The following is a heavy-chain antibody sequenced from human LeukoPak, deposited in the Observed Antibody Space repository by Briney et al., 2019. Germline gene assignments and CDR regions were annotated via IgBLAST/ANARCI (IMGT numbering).Heavy chain of an antibody. Sequence: QSGGSLRLSCAASGFTFSSYWMTWVRQAPGKGLERVANIKQAGTEKYYVDSVKGRFTISRDNAKNSLFLQMNSLRAEDTAVYFCARGQYFSTTYYFDYWGQGTLVTVSS. CDR2: IKQAGTEK. CDR1: GFTFSSYW. CDR3: ARGQYFSTTYYFDY. D-gene: IGHD2/OR15-2a*01. J-gene: IGHJ4*02. V-gene: IGHV3-7*03.